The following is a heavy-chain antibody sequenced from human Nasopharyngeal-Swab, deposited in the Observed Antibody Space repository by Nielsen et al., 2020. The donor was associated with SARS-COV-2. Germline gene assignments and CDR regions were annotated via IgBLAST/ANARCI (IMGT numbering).Heavy chain of an antibody. D-gene: IGHD3-10*01. V-gene: IGHV3-23*01. Sequence: GESLKISCAASRFTFSSYAMSWVRQAPGKGLEWVSAISGSGGSTYYADSVKGRFTISRGNSKNALYLQMNSLRAEDTAVYFCAKGGYGSGSYYPHMDVWGKGTTVTVSS. CDR3: AKGGYGSGSYYPHMDV. J-gene: IGHJ6*03. CDR1: RFTFSSYA. CDR2: ISGSGGST.